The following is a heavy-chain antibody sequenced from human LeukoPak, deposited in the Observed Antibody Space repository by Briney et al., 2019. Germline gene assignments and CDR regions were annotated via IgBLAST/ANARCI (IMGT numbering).Heavy chain of an antibody. D-gene: IGHD2-2*02. V-gene: IGHV4-38-2*02. CDR3: VRYCSSTTCYTRAVDY. J-gene: IGHJ4*02. Sequence: SETLSLTCTVSGYSITSGYNWAWIRQPPGKVLEWIGSIYHSGSAYYNPSLKSRVTISVDKSKNQFSLKLSSVTAADTAVYYCVRYCSSTTCYTRAVDYWGQGTLVTVSS. CDR1: GYSITSGYN. CDR2: IYHSGSA.